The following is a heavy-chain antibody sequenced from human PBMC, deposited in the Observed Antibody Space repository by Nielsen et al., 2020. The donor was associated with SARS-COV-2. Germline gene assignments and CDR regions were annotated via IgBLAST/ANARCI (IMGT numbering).Heavy chain of an antibody. D-gene: IGHD3-10*01. CDR3: AREGSGSYSYMDV. Sequence: ASVKVSCKASGYTFTGYYMHWVRQAPGQGLEWMGRINPNSGGTNYAQKFQGRVTMTRDTSISTAYMELSRLRSDDTAVYYCAREGSGSYSYMDVWDKGTTVTVSS. CDR1: GYTFTGYY. V-gene: IGHV1-2*06. CDR2: INPNSGGT. J-gene: IGHJ6*03.